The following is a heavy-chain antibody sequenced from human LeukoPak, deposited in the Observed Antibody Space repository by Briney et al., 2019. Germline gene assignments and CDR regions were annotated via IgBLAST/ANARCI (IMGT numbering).Heavy chain of an antibody. D-gene: IGHD3-3*01. CDR1: GFTFGDYA. CDR2: IRSKAYGGTT. J-gene: IGHJ6*02. V-gene: IGHV3-49*04. Sequence: PEGSLRLSCTASGFTFGDYAMSWVRQAPGKGLEWVGFIRSKAYGGTTEYAASVKGRFTISRDDSKSIAYLQMNSLKTEDTAVYYCTREDWSGNPIRSYYGMDVWGQGTTVTVSS. CDR3: TREDWSGNPIRSYYGMDV.